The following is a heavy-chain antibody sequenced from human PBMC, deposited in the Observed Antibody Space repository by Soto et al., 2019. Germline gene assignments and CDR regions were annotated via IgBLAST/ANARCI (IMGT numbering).Heavy chain of an antibody. D-gene: IGHD2-8*01. CDR2: INPNSGGT. J-gene: IGHJ6*02. CDR3: ARVRFGVSVSGMDV. Sequence: QVQLVQSGAEMKKPGASVKVSCKASGYTFTGYYMHWVRQAPGQGLEWMGWINPNSGGTNYAQKFQGWVTMTRDTSISTAYMELSRLRSDDTAVYYCARVRFGVSVSGMDVWGQGTTVTVSS. CDR1: GYTFTGYY. V-gene: IGHV1-2*04.